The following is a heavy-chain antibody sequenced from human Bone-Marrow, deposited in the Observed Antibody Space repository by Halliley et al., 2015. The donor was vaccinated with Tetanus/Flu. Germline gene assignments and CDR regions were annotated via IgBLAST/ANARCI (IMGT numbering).Heavy chain of an antibody. V-gene: IGHV3-21*01. J-gene: IGHJ4*02. CDR2: ISGGSSYI. D-gene: IGHD3-22*01. Sequence: SLRLSCAASRFDFSTHSMNWVRQAPGKGLEWVSCISGGSSYIYYADSVKGRFTISRDNAKNSLYLQMNSLRAEDTAVYYCARDLSYSFDSSGQSPAYFDYWGQGALVTVSS. CDR3: ARDLSYSFDSSGQSPAYFDY. CDR1: RFDFSTHS.